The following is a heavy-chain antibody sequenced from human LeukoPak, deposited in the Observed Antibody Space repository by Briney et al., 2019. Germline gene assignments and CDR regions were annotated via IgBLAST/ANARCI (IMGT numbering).Heavy chain of an antibody. Sequence: ASVKVSCKASGYTFISYGINWVRQAPGQGLEWMGWISVINNGNARYAQKFQGRLTITTDTSTTTAYMELRSLRSDDTAVYYCSREFPFCGADCFSGVFDIWGQGTMVTVS. CDR2: ISVINNGNA. V-gene: IGHV1-18*01. J-gene: IGHJ3*02. CDR1: GYTFISYG. D-gene: IGHD2-21*02. CDR3: SREFPFCGADCFSGVFDI.